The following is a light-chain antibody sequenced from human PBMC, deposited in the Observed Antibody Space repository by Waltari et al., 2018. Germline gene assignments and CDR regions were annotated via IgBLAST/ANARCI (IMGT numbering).Light chain of an antibody. V-gene: IGLV2-8*01. Sequence: QSALTQPPSASGSPGQSVTISCTGTSSDVGGYNYVAWYQPHPGKAPQLMIYEVSTRPSGVPDRFSGSKSGNTASLTVSGLQAEDEADYYCSSYAGSLYVFGTGTKVTVL. J-gene: IGLJ1*01. CDR3: SSYAGSLYV. CDR1: SSDVGGYNY. CDR2: EVS.